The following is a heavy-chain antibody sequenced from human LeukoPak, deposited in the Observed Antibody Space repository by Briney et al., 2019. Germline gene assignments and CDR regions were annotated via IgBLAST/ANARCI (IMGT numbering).Heavy chain of an antibody. D-gene: IGHD3-9*01. CDR1: GYTFTGYY. J-gene: IGHJ5*02. V-gene: IGHV1-2*02. CDR3: ARDRDDILTVYWFDP. CDR2: IDPNNGDT. Sequence: GASVKVSCKASGYTFTGYYMHWVRQAPGQGLEWMGFIDPNNGDTNYAQKFQGRVTLTRDTSISTAYMELSRLRSDDTAVYYCARDRDDILTVYWFDPWGQGTLVTVSS.